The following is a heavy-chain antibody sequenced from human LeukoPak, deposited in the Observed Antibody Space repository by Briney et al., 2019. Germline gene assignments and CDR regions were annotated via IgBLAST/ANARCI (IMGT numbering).Heavy chain of an antibody. Sequence: SETLSLTCTVSGGSVSSGSYYWSWIRQPPGKGLEWIGYIYYSGSTNYNPSLKSRVTISVDTSKNQFSLKLSSVTAADTAVYYCARDTSWYYYGMDVWGQGTTVTVSS. D-gene: IGHD2-2*01. CDR2: IYYSGST. CDR3: ARDTSWYYYGMDV. CDR1: GGSVSSGSYY. V-gene: IGHV4-61*01. J-gene: IGHJ6*02.